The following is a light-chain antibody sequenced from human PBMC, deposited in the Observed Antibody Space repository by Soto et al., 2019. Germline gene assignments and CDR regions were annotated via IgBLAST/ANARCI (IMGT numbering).Light chain of an antibody. CDR2: TNS. V-gene: IGLV1-44*01. J-gene: IGLJ2*01. CDR1: ASNIGSNF. CDR3: ATWDDNVKGPV. Sequence: QSVLTQPPSASGPPGQRVTISCSGRASNIGSNFVSWYQVVPGTAPKLLIYTNSHRPSGVPDRFSGSRSGTSASLDISGLQSDDEADDFCATWDDNVKGPVFGGGTKVTVL.